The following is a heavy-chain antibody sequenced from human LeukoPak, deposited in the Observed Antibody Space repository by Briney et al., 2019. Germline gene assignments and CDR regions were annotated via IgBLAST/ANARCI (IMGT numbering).Heavy chain of an antibody. CDR1: GYTLTELS. V-gene: IGHV1-24*01. D-gene: IGHD4-23*01. CDR2: FDPEDGET. CDR3: ATRGSFYGGNVY. J-gene: IGHJ4*02. Sequence: GSSVKVSCKVSGYTLTELSMHWVRQAPGKGLEWMGGFDPEDGETIYAQKFQGRVTMTEDTSTDTAYMELSSLRSEDTAVYYCATRGSFYGGNVYWGQGTLVTVSS.